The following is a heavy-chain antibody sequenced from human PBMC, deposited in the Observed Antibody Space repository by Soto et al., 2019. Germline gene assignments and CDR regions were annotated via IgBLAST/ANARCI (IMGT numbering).Heavy chain of an antibody. V-gene: IGHV3-21*01. CDR1: GFTFSSYT. CDR3: ASPPYYFDTSGYSY. CDR2: ISSSSTYI. J-gene: IGHJ4*02. D-gene: IGHD3-22*01. Sequence: EVQLVESGGGLVKPGGSLRLSCAASGFTFSSYTMNWVRQAPGKGLEWVSSISSSSTYIDYADSVKGRFTISRDNAKNSLYLQMNSLRAEDTAVYYCASPPYYFDTSGYSYWGQGTLVTVSS.